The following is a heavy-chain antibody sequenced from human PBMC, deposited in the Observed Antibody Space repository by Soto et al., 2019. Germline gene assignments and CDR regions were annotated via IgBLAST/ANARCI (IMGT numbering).Heavy chain of an antibody. D-gene: IGHD3-22*01. CDR2: ISAYNGNT. J-gene: IGHJ5*02. CDR1: GYTFTSYG. CDR3: ARVENYYDSSGYWFDP. V-gene: IGHV1-18*01. Sequence: ASVKVSCKASGYTFTSYGISWVRQAPGQGLEWMGWISAYNGNTNYAQKLQGRVTMTTDTSTSTAYMELRSLRSDDTAVYYCARVENYYDSSGYWFDPWGQGTLVTVS.